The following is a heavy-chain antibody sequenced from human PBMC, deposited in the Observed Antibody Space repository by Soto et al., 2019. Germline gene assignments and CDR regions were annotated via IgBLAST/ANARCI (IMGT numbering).Heavy chain of an antibody. CDR3: ARDDELGAFDI. D-gene: IGHD7-27*01. CDR1: GFTFSSYG. Sequence: GGSLRLSCAASGFTFSSYGMHWVRQAPGKGLEWVAVIWYDGSNKYYADSVKGRFTISRDNSKNTLYLQMNSLRAEDTAVYYCARDDELGAFDIWGQGTMVTVSS. J-gene: IGHJ3*02. V-gene: IGHV3-33*01. CDR2: IWYDGSNK.